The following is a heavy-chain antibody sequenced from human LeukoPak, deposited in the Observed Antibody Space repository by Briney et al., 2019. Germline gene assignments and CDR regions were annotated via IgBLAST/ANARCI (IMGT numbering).Heavy chain of an antibody. CDR1: GYTFSDYW. CDR3: ARSQGLYGAADY. CDR2: VYPGDSDT. D-gene: IGHD2-2*02. Sequence: GESLKISCKASGYTFSDYWIGWVRQMPGQGLEWMGIVYPGDSDTRYSPSFQGHVTISADKSINTAYLQWSGLQASDNAIYFCARSQGLYGAADYWGQGTLV. V-gene: IGHV5-51*01. J-gene: IGHJ4*02.